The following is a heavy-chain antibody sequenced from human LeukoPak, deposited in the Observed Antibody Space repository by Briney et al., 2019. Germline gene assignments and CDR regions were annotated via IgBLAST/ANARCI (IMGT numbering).Heavy chain of an antibody. D-gene: IGHD3-3*01. CDR1: GYTFTSYG. V-gene: IGHV1-18*01. CDR3: ARDHPYYDFWSGYFAFDP. CDR2: ISAYNGNT. J-gene: IGHJ5*02. Sequence: ASVKVSCKASGYTFTSYGISWVRQAPGQGLEWMGWISAYNGNTNYAQKLQGRVTMTTDTSTSTAYMELRSLRSDDTAVYYCARDHPYYDFWSGYFAFDPWGQGTLVTVSS.